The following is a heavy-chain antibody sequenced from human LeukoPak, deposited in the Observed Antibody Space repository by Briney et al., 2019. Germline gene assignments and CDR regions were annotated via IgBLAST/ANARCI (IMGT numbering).Heavy chain of an antibody. CDR2: IYYSGRT. CDR1: GVSISDYY. J-gene: IGHJ6*02. CDR3: ASLRAAGTPRYYYYGMDV. D-gene: IGHD6-13*01. V-gene: IGHV4-59*01. Sequence: SETLSLTCTVSGVSISDYYWNWMRQPPGKGLEWIGYIYYSGRTNYNPSLKSRVSISVDTSKNQFSLKLSSVTAADTAVYYCASLRAAGTPRYYYYGMDVWGQGTTVTVSS.